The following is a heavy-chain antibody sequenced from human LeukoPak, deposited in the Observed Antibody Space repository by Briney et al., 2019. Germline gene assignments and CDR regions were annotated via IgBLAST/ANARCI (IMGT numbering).Heavy chain of an antibody. CDR3: ARLGSYHDF. CDR2: IHSSGGS. D-gene: IGHD1-26*01. V-gene: IGHV4-4*09. J-gene: IGHJ4*02. CDR1: GASISNYY. Sequence: SETLSLTCTVSGASISNYYWSWIRQTPEKGLEWMGHIHSSGGSSYYPSLKSRLTLSVDTSRNQLSLKLPSVTAADTAVYFCARLGSYHDFWGQGALVTVSS.